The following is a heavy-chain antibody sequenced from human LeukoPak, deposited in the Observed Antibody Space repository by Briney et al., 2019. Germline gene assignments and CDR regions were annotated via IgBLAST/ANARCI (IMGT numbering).Heavy chain of an antibody. V-gene: IGHV1-24*01. CDR3: ATIGYCSGGSLCDY. CDR2: FDPEDGET. Sequence: ASVKVSCKVSGYTLTELSMHWVRQAPGKGLEWMGGFDPEDGETIYAQKFQGRVTMTEDTSTDTAYMELSSLRSEDTAVYYCATIGYCSGGSLCDYWGQGTLVTVSS. J-gene: IGHJ4*02. CDR1: GYTLTELS. D-gene: IGHD2-15*01.